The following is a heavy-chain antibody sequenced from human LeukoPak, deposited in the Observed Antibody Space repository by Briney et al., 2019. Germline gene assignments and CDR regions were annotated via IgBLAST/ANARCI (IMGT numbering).Heavy chain of an antibody. CDR2: IYYSGST. CDR1: GGSISSYF. D-gene: IGHD6-25*01. Sequence: SETLSLTCTVSGGSISSYFWSWIRQPPGKALEWIGYIYYSGSTNYNPSLRSRVTISVDTSKNQFSLKLSSVTAADTAVYYCASARLGSGLEGAFDIWGQGTMVTVSS. V-gene: IGHV4-59*01. CDR3: ASARLGSGLEGAFDI. J-gene: IGHJ3*02.